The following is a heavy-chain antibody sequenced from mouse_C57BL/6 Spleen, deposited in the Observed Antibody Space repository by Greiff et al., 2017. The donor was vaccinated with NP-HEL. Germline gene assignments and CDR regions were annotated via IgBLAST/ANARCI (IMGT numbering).Heavy chain of an antibody. J-gene: IGHJ3*01. Sequence: QVQLQQSGAELVRPGTSVKMSCKASGYTFTHYWIGWAKQRPGHGLEWIGDIYPGGGYTNYNEKFKGKATLTADKSSSTAYMQLSSLTSEDSAIYYCARRSGDYGFAYWGQGTLVTVSA. CDR2: IYPGGGYT. D-gene: IGHD2-13*01. CDR3: ARRSGDYGFAY. CDR1: GYTFTHYW. V-gene: IGHV1-63*01.